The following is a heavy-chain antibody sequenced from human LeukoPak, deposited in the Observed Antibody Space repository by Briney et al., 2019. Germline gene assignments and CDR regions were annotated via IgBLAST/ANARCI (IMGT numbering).Heavy chain of an antibody. V-gene: IGHV1-2*02. D-gene: IGHD3-10*01. J-gene: IGHJ5*02. CDR2: INPNSGGT. Sequence: GASVKVSCKASGYTFTGYYMHWVRQAPGQGLEWMGWINPNSGGTNYAQKFQGRVTMTRDTSISTAYMELSRLRSDDTAVYYCARALDFMVRGAFNWFDPWGQGTLVTVSS. CDR1: GYTFTGYY. CDR3: ARALDFMVRGAFNWFDP.